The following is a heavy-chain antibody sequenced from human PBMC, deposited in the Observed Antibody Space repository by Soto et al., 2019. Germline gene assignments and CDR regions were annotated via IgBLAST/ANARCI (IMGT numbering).Heavy chain of an antibody. V-gene: IGHV3-33*01. D-gene: IGHD7-27*01. CDR1: GFTFSSYG. Sequence: QVQLVESGGGVVQPGRSLRLSCAASGFTFSSYGMHWVRQAPGKGLEWVAVIWYDGSNKYYADSVKGRFTISRDNSKNTLYLQRNILRAEDTAVYYCARDGPNSGGDYYYGMDVWGQGTTVTVSS. CDR2: IWYDGSNK. J-gene: IGHJ6*02. CDR3: ARDGPNSGGDYYYGMDV.